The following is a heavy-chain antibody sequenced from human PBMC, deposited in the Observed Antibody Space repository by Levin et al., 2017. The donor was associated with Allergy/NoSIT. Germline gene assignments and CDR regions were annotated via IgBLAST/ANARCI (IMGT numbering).Heavy chain of an antibody. Sequence: ASVKVSCKASGYTFTSYDINWVRQATGQGLEWMGWMNPNSGNTGYAQKFQGRVTMTRNTSISTAYMELSSLRSEDTAVYYCARGTVVVPAAPPNYYYYYGMDVWGQGTTVTVSS. CDR2: MNPNSGNT. J-gene: IGHJ6*02. D-gene: IGHD2-2*01. CDR1: GYTFTSYD. V-gene: IGHV1-8*01. CDR3: ARGTVVVPAAPPNYYYYYGMDV.